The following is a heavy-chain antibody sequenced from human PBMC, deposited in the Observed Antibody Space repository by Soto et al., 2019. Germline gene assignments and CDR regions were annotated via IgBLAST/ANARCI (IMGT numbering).Heavy chain of an antibody. CDR1: GFSFGTYV. Sequence: EVQLLESGGGMVEPRGSLKLSCAASGFSFGTYVMNWVRQAPGKGLEWVSGISGSGGRVYSADSVKGRFTISRDNSRNTLYLQMNSLRAEETAIYYCAMTRLYDTGTNDYHRDALDIWGQGTQVNVSS. D-gene: IGHD3-22*01. J-gene: IGHJ3*02. CDR2: ISGSGGRV. CDR3: AMTRLYDTGTNDYHRDALDI. V-gene: IGHV3-23*01.